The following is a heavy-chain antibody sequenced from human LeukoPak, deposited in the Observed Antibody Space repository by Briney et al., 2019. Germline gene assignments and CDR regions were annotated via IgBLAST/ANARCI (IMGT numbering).Heavy chain of an antibody. CDR3: ARDGDGAPGGY. CDR2: IYYSGST. Sequence: PSETLSLTCTVSGGSISSSSYYWGWIRQPPGKGLEWIGSIYYSGSTYYNPSLKSRVTISVDTSKNQFSLKLSSVTAADTAVYYCARDGDGAPGGYWGQGTLVTVSS. V-gene: IGHV4-39*07. CDR1: GGSISSSSYY. D-gene: IGHD4-17*01. J-gene: IGHJ4*02.